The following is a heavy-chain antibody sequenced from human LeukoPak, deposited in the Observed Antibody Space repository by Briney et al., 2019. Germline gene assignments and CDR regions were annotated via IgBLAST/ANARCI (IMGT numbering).Heavy chain of an antibody. Sequence: PGGSLRLSCAASGFNFSDYYMSWIRQAPGKGLEWVSYISSSSSYTNYADSVKGRFTISRDNAKNSLYLQMNSLRAEDTAVYYCARGGGYSYGHLNFDYWGQGTLVTVSS. CDR3: ARGGGYSYGHLNFDY. V-gene: IGHV3-11*06. D-gene: IGHD5-18*01. J-gene: IGHJ4*02. CDR1: GFNFSDYY. CDR2: ISSSSSYT.